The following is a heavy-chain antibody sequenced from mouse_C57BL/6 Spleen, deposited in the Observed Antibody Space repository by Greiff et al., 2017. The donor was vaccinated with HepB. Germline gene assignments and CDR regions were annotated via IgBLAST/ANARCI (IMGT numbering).Heavy chain of an antibody. CDR2: ISYDGSN. D-gene: IGHD1-1*01. CDR3: ARDDGSSYGYFDY. CDR1: GYSITSGYY. V-gene: IGHV3-6*01. J-gene: IGHJ2*01. Sequence: EVQLQESGPGLVKPSQSLSLTCSVTGYSITSGYYWNWIRQFPGNKLEWMGYISYDGSNNYNPSLKNRISITRDTSKNQFFLKLNSVTTEDTATYYCARDDGSSYGYFDYWGQGTTLTVSS.